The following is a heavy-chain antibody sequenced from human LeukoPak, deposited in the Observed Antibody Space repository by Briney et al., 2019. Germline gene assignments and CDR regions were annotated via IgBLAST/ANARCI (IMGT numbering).Heavy chain of an antibody. CDR3: ARDGSGYSSQ. J-gene: IGHJ4*02. V-gene: IGHV3-48*01. CDR2: ISSSSSTI. CDR1: GFTFSSYS. D-gene: IGHD6-19*01. Sequence: GGSLRLSCAASGFTFSSYSMNWVRQAPGKGLEWVSYISSSSSTIYYADSVKGRFTISRDNAKNSLFLQMNSLRAEDTAVYYCARDGSGYSSQWGQGTLVTVSS.